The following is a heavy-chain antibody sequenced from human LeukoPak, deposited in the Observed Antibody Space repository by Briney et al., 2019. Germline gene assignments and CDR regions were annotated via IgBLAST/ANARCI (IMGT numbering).Heavy chain of an antibody. CDR2: VYSSGST. V-gene: IGHV4-59*10. CDR1: GGSFSGYY. J-gene: IGHJ4*02. CDR3: ARAGGYGSPLGY. D-gene: IGHD6-13*01. Sequence: SETLSLTCAVYGGSFSGYYWNWIRQPAGKGLEWIGRVYSSGSTNYNPSLKTRVNMSVDSSNNQFSLMLTSVTAADTAVYYCARAGGYGSPLGYWGQGTLVTVSS.